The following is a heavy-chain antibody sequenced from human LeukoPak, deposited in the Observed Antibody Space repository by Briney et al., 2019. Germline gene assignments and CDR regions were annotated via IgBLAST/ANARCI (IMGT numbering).Heavy chain of an antibody. CDR1: GGSISSYY. V-gene: IGHV4-59*01. J-gene: IGHJ4*02. CDR2: IYYSGST. D-gene: IGHD6-13*01. Sequence: SETLSLTCTVSGGSISSYYRSWIRQPPGKGLEWIGYIYYSGSTNYNPSLKSRVTISVDTSKNQFSLKLSSVTAADTAVYYCARDRSSTAGTFDYWGQGTLVTVSS. CDR3: ARDRSSTAGTFDY.